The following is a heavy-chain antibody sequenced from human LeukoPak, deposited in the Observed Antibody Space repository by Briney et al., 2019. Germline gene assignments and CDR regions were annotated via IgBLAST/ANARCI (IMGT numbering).Heavy chain of an antibody. D-gene: IGHD6-19*01. CDR2: ISYSGST. Sequence: PSETLSLTCTVSGDSIRSYYWSWIRQPPGKGLEWIGYISYSGSTNYNPSLKSRVTISVDTSKNQFSLKLSSVTVADSAVYYCARDSAPSSGIAVAGYFDPWGQGTLVSVSA. CDR3: ARDSAPSSGIAVAGYFDP. J-gene: IGHJ4*02. V-gene: IGHV4-59*01. CDR1: GDSIRSYY.